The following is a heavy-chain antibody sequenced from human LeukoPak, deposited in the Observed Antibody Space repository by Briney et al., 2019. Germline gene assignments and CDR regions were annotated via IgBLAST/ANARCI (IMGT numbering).Heavy chain of an antibody. V-gene: IGHV4-59*01. CDR1: GGSISSYD. Sequence: SETLSLTCTVSGGSISSYDWSWIRQPPGKGLGWIGYVYYCGSTNYNPTLKSRVPISVDTSKTQFSLKLSPVTAADTAAYSCARGGRIVGAINNFDYCGQGTLVTVPS. D-gene: IGHD1-26*01. CDR2: VYYCGST. CDR3: ARGGRIVGAINNFDY. J-gene: IGHJ4*02.